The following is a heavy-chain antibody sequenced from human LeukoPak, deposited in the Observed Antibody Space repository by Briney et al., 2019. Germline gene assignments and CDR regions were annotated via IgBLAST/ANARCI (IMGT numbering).Heavy chain of an antibody. D-gene: IGHD2-21*02. CDR3: ARLRGHIVVVTARDAFDI. V-gene: IGHV4-34*01. Sequence: SETLSLTCAVYSGSFSGYYWSWIRQPPGKGLEWIGEINHSGSTNYNPSLKSRVTISVDTSKNQFSLKLSSVTAADTAVYYCARLRGHIVVVTARDAFDIWGQGTMVTVSS. J-gene: IGHJ3*02. CDR2: INHSGST. CDR1: SGSFSGYY.